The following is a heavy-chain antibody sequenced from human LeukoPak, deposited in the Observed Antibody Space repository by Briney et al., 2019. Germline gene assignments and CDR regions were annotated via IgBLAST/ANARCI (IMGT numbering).Heavy chain of an antibody. V-gene: IGHV4-59*12. Sequence: SETLSLTCTVSGASISNYYWSWLRQPPGKGQGWAGYITYSTSTNYDPSLKSRVTISVDTSKNQFSLKLSSVTAADTAVYYCARSRGPDVLLWFGPYYFDYWGQGTLVTVSS. J-gene: IGHJ4*02. D-gene: IGHD3-10*01. CDR2: ITYSTST. CDR3: ARSRGPDVLLWFGPYYFDY. CDR1: GASISNYY.